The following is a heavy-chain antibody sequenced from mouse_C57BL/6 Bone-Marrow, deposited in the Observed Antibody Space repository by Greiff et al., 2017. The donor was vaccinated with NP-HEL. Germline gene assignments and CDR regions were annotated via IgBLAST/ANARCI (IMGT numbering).Heavy chain of an antibody. J-gene: IGHJ3*01. D-gene: IGHD2-2*01. V-gene: IGHV5-9*01. CDR1: GFTFSSYT. Sequence: EVKVVESGGGLVKPGGSLKLSCAASGFTFSSYTMSWVRQTPEKRLEWVATISGGGGNTYYPDSVKGRFTISRDNAKNTLYLQMSSLRSEDTALYYCARQTTMVTPWFAYWGQGTLVTVSA. CDR2: ISGGGGNT. CDR3: ARQTTMVTPWFAY.